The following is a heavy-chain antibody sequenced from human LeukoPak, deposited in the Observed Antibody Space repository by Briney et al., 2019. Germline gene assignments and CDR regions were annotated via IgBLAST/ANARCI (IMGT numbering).Heavy chain of an antibody. CDR2: ISGSGGST. V-gene: IGHV3-23*01. J-gene: IGHJ4*02. D-gene: IGHD3-22*01. CDR1: GFTFSSYA. Sequence: GGSLRLSCAASGFTFSSYAMSWVRQAPGKGLEWVSAISGSGGSTYYADSVKGRFTISRDNSKNTLYLQMNSLRAEDTAVYYCATAEKTYYYDSSGYSLDYWGQGTLVTVSS. CDR3: ATAEKTYYYDSSGYSLDY.